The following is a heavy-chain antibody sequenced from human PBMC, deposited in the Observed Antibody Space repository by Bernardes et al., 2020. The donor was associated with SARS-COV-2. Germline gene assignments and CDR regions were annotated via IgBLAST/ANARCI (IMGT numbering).Heavy chain of an antibody. D-gene: IGHD4-17*01. J-gene: IGHJ6*02. CDR1: GFMFSNFD. CDR3: SRATTDNFFSAMDV. CDR2: IGTAGDT. Sequence: GGSLRLSCAGSGFMFSNFDVHWVRQAAGKGLEWVSTIGTAGDTYYAASVKGRFTTSRENAKNSLYLQMNSLRAGDTAVYYCSRATTDNFFSAMDVWGLGTTVTVSS. V-gene: IGHV3-13*04.